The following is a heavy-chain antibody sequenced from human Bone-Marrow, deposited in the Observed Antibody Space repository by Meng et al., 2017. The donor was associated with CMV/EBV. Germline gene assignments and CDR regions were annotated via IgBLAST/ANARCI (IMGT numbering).Heavy chain of an antibody. D-gene: IGHD3-22*01. J-gene: IGHJ4*02. Sequence: GESLKISCAASGLTFSSYSMNWVRQAPGKGPEWVSSITSNSNYIFYADSVKGRFTISRDNARNSLFLQVNSLRAEDTAVYYCARVTYYDTTGTNYDYWGQGTLVTVSS. V-gene: IGHV3-21*06. CDR1: GLTFSSYS. CDR2: ITSNSNYI. CDR3: ARVTYYDTTGTNYDY.